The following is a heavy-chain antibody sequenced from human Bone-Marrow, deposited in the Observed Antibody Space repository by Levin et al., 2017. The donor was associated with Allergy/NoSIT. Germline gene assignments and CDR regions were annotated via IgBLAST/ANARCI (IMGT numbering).Heavy chain of an antibody. V-gene: IGHV4-34*01. CDR3: ARGADYGGPHHGMDV. D-gene: IGHD4-23*01. CDR2: INHSGST. Sequence: PSETLSLTCAVYGGSFSGYYWSWIRQPPGKGLEWIGEINHSGSTNYNPSLKSRVTISVDTSKNQFSLKLSYVTAADTAVYYCARGADYGGPHHGMDVWGQGTTVTVSS. J-gene: IGHJ6*02. CDR1: GGSFSGYY.